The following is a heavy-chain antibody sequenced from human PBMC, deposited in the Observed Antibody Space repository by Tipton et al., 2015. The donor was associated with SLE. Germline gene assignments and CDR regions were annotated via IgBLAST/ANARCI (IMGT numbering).Heavy chain of an antibody. CDR2: INPDGRTI. CDR3: ARGDYYSGSYHDAFDV. V-gene: IGHV3-74*01. CDR1: GFTLNNDW. Sequence: SLRLSCAASGFTLNNDWMHWVRQAPGKGLVWVSRINPDGRTITYADPVKGRFTISRDSSENTLYLQLNSLRPEDTAVYYCARGDYYSGSYHDAFDVWGQGTVVTVSS. J-gene: IGHJ3*01. D-gene: IGHD3-10*01.